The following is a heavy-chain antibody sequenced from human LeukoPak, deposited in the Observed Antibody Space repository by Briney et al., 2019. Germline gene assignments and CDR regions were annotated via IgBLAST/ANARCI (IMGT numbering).Heavy chain of an antibody. CDR3: AKDFDYYDTSDYFFLAVFDY. J-gene: IGHJ4*02. D-gene: IGHD3-22*01. Sequence: GGSLRLSCAASGFTFNNYAMTWVRQAPGKGLEWVSAISGSGATTYYADSVKGRFTISRDSSKNTLYLEMSSLRAEDTAVYYCAKDFDYYDTSDYFFLAVFDYWGQGTLVTVSS. V-gene: IGHV3-23*01. CDR2: ISGSGATT. CDR1: GFTFNNYA.